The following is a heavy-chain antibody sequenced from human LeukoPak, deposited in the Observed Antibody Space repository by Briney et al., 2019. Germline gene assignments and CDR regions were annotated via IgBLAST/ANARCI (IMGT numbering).Heavy chain of an antibody. CDR1: GYTLTELA. CDR2: FDPEQGET. CDR3: TTMTMARGSPLFYFDN. Sequence: ASVTVSCKVSGYTLTELAMHWVRQAPGKGLEWMGGFDPEQGETIYAQKSQGRVTMTEDTSTDTGYMELSSLTSEDTAVYYCTTMTMARGSPLFYFDNWGQGTLVTVSS. V-gene: IGHV1-24*01. J-gene: IGHJ4*02. D-gene: IGHD3-10*01.